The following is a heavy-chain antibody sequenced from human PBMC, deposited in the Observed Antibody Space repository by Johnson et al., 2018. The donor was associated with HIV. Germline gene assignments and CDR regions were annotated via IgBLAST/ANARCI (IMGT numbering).Heavy chain of an antibody. Sequence: VQLVESGGGLVQPGGSLRLSCAASGFTFTSYAMSWVRQAPRKGLVWVSAISGSGVRTYYADSVKGQFIISRDNSRNTLYLQMNSLRAEDTAVYYCARAGAVGFDAFDIWGQGTMVTVSS. V-gene: IGHV3-23*04. CDR2: ISGSGVRT. D-gene: IGHD6-19*01. J-gene: IGHJ3*02. CDR3: ARAGAVGFDAFDI. CDR1: GFTFTSYA.